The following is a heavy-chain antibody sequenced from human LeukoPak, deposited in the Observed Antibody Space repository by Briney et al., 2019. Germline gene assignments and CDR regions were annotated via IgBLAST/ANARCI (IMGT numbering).Heavy chain of an antibody. Sequence: PGGSLRLSCAASGFTFSSYAMSWVRQAPGKGLVWLSRINGDGSSTNYADSVRGRFTISRDNAKNTLYLQMNSLRAEDTAVHYCARVTDSSSWVIAYWGQGTLVTVSS. CDR1: GFTFSSYA. V-gene: IGHV3-74*01. CDR3: ARVTDSSSWVIAY. D-gene: IGHD6-13*01. J-gene: IGHJ4*02. CDR2: INGDGSST.